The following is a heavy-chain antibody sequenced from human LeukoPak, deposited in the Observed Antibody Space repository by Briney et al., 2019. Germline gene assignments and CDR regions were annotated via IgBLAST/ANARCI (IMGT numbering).Heavy chain of an antibody. J-gene: IGHJ5*02. Sequence: GGSLRLSCAASAFTFTNYAMSWVRQAPGKGLEWVSAISGSGGSTYYADSVKGRFTISRDNSKNTLYLQMNSLRAEDTAVYYCAKERSIAAARNWFDPWGQGTLVTVSS. CDR1: AFTFTNYA. CDR3: AKERSIAAARNWFDP. CDR2: ISGSGGST. D-gene: IGHD6-13*01. V-gene: IGHV3-23*01.